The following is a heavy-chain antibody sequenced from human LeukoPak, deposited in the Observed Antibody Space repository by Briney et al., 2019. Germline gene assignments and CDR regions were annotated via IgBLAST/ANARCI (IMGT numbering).Heavy chain of an antibody. CDR2: IWYDGSNK. V-gene: IGHV3-33*01. D-gene: IGHD5-12*01. J-gene: IGHJ6*02. CDR1: GFTFSSYG. Sequence: GGSLRLSCAASGFTFSSYGMHWVRQAPGKGLEWVAVIWYDGSNKYYADSVKGRFTISRDNSKNTLYLQMNSLRAEDTAVYYCARVMVATVYYYYGMDVWGQGTMVTVSS. CDR3: ARVMVATVYYYYGMDV.